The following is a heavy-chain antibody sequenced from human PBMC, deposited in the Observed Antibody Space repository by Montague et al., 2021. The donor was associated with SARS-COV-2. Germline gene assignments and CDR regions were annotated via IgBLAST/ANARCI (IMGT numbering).Heavy chain of an antibody. CDR1: GGSTSNYY. V-gene: IGHV4-59*01. Sequence: SEILSLTCSVSGGSTSNYYWTWIRQSPGKGLQWIEYIFYTGSTKFNPSLKSRVSMSLDTSKNHFSLRLSAVTAADTARYYCARAQNICFIANCVNYFDLWGLGALVTVSS. CDR3: ARAQNICFIANCVNYFDL. J-gene: IGHJ4*02. CDR2: IFYTGST. D-gene: IGHD2-15*01.